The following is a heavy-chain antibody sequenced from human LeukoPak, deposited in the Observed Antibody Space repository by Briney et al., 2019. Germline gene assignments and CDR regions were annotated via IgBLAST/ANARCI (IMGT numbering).Heavy chain of an antibody. CDR3: ARDLTAGRLVAGVVY. CDR1: GYTFTNYG. CDR2: ISAYNDNT. D-gene: IGHD7-27*01. J-gene: IGHJ4*02. Sequence: GPSVKVSCKASGYTFTNYGITWVRQAPGQGLEWMGWISAYNDNTNYAQKFQGRVTMTTDTSTSTVYMELRSLRPDDTAVYYCARDLTAGRLVAGVVYWGQGTLVTVSS. V-gene: IGHV1-18*01.